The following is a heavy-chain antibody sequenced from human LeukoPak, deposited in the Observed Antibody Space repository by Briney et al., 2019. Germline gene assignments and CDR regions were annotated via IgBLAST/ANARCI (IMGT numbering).Heavy chain of an antibody. CDR2: IYLGDSDT. V-gene: IGHV5-51*01. D-gene: IGHD5-12*01. CDR3: ARYSGYEYNRFDP. J-gene: IGHJ5*02. Sequence: KPGESLKTFCKGSGYSFTSYWIGWVRQMPGKGLEWMGIIYLGDSDTRYSPSFQGQVTISADKSISTAYLQWSSLKAPDTAMYYCARYSGYEYNRFDPWGQETLGTVSS. CDR1: GYSFTSYW.